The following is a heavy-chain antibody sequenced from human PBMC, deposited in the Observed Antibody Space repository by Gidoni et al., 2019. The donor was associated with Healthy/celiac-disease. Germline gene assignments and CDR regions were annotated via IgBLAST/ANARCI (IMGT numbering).Heavy chain of an antibody. CDR3: VKDLRAAAGSL. CDR1: GFPFSSYA. J-gene: IGHJ4*02. CDR2: ISSNGGST. V-gene: IGHV3-64D*06. Sequence: EVQLVASGVGLVQPGGSLRLSCSASGFPFSSYAMHWVRQAPGKGLEYVSAISSNGGSTYYADSVKGRFTISRDNSKNTLYLQMSSLRAEDTAVYYCVKDLRAAAGSLWGQGTLVTVSS. D-gene: IGHD6-13*01.